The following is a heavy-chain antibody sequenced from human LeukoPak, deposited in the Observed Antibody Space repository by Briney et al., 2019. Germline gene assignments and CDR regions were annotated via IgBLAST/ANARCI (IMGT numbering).Heavy chain of an antibody. Sequence: GGSLRLSCAASGFNFRGYAMHWLRQAPGKGLEWVALIRSNGNEKFYLDAVQGRFTISRDNSKNTLFLQMSSLRPEDTAVYYCAKDRDGSGSFKKRMDVWGQGTTVSISS. CDR3: AKDRDGSGSFKKRMDV. CDR1: GFNFRGYA. V-gene: IGHV3-30*02. J-gene: IGHJ6*02. CDR2: IRSNGNEK. D-gene: IGHD3-10*01.